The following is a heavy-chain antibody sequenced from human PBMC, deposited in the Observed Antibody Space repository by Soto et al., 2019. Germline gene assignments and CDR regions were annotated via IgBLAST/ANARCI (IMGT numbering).Heavy chain of an antibody. V-gene: IGHV1-69*01. CDR2: IIPIFGTA. CDR1: GGTFSSYA. D-gene: IGHD3-10*01. CDR3: ARVPGTYYGSGSYECHWYFDL. J-gene: IGHJ2*01. Sequence: QVQLVQSGAEVKKPGSSVKVSCKASGGTFSSYAISWVRQAPGQGLEWMGGIIPIFGTANYAQKFQGRVTITADESTSTAYMELSSLRFEDTAVYYCARVPGTYYGSGSYECHWYFDLWGRGTLVTVAS.